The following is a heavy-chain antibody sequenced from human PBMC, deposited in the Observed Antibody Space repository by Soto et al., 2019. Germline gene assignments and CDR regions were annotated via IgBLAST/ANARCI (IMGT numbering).Heavy chain of an antibody. V-gene: IGHV1-2*04. CDR2: INPNSGGT. J-gene: IGHJ4*02. CDR3: ARVVRTQLWLGYFDY. D-gene: IGHD5-18*01. Sequence: ASVKVSCKASGYTFTGYYMHWVRQAPGQGLEWMGWINPNSGGTNYAQKFQGWVTMTRDTSISTAYMELSRLRSDDTAVYYCARVVRTQLWLGYFDYWGQGTLVTVSS. CDR1: GYTFTGYY.